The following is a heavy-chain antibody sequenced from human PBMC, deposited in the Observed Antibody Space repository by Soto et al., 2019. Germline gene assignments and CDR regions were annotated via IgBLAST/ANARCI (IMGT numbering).Heavy chain of an antibody. D-gene: IGHD2-8*01. Sequence: EVQLVESGGGLIQPGGSLRLSCAASGFTFSSYGMSWVRQAPGKGLEWVANIKQDGGEKYYVDSVKGRVTISRDNAKRSMYLQMTGLRAEDTAVYYCPTALQYTVYGGADHWGQGTLVTVSS. CDR2: IKQDGGEK. J-gene: IGHJ4*02. V-gene: IGHV3-7*05. CDR1: GFTFSSYG. CDR3: PTALQYTVYGGADH.